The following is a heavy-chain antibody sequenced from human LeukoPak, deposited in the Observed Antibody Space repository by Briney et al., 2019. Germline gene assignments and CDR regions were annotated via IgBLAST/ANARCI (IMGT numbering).Heavy chain of an antibody. J-gene: IGHJ3*02. D-gene: IGHD3-22*01. V-gene: IGHV3-21*01. Sequence: GGSLRLSCAASGFTFSSYSMNWVRQAPGKGLEWVSSISSSSSYIYYADSVKGRFTISRDNSRNTLYLQMNSLRAEDTAVYYCARAGRYYYDSSGYYYDAFDIWGQGTMVTVSS. CDR1: GFTFSSYS. CDR2: ISSSSSYI. CDR3: ARAGRYYYDSSGYYYDAFDI.